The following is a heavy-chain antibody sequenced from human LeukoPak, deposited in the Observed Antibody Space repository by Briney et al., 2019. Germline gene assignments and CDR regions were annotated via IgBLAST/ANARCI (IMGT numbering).Heavy chain of an antibody. V-gene: IGHV4-61*02. CDR3: ARSSMIVVVTPLYYFDY. J-gene: IGHJ4*02. Sequence: PSETLSLTCTVSGGSISSGSYYWSWIRQPAGKGLEWIGRIYTSGSTNYNPSLKSRVTMSVDTSKNQFSLKLSSVTAADTAVYYCARSSMIVVVTPLYYFDYWGQGTLVTVSS. CDR1: GGSISSGSYY. D-gene: IGHD3-22*01. CDR2: IYTSGST.